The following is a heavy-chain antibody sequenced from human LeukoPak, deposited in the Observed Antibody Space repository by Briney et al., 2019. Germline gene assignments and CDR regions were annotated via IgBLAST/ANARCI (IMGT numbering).Heavy chain of an antibody. CDR2: IIPIFGTA. V-gene: IGHV1-69*13. CDR3: ASGSDIVVVPAAMRNVDIVATFDY. J-gene: IGHJ4*02. CDR1: GGTFSSYA. D-gene: IGHD2-2*01. Sequence: ASVKVSCKASGGTFSSYAISWVRQAPGQGLEWMGAIIPIFGTANYAQKFQGRVTITADESTSTAYMELSSLRSEDTAVYYCASGSDIVVVPAAMRNVDIVATFDYWGQGTLVTVSS.